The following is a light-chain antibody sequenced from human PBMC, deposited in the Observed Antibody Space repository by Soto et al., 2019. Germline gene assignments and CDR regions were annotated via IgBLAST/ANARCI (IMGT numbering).Light chain of an antibody. V-gene: IGLV2-11*01. J-gene: IGLJ1*01. Sequence: QSVLTQPRSVSGSPGRSVTISCTGTSSDVGGYNYVSWYQQHPGKAPKLMIYDVSQRPSGVPDRLSGSKFGNTASLTISGLQAEDEADYYCCSYAGSYTLYVFGTGTKVTVL. CDR3: CSYAGSYTLYV. CDR1: SSDVGGYNY. CDR2: DVS.